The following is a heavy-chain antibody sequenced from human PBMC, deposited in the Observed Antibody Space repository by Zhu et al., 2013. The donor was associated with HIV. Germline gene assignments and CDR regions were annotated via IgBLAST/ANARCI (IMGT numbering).Heavy chain of an antibody. Sequence: QVQLVQSGAEVKKPGASVKVSCKASGYTFTGYFIHWVRQAPGQGLEWMGWINPNNGGTNYAQKFQGWVTMTRDTSISTAYMELSRLTSDDTAVYYCARLRWGYGSADRGMDVWGQGTTVTVSS. J-gene: IGHJ6*02. CDR1: GYTFTGYF. D-gene: IGHD3-10*01. V-gene: IGHV1-2*04. CDR2: INPNNGGT. CDR3: ARLRWGYGSADRGMDV.